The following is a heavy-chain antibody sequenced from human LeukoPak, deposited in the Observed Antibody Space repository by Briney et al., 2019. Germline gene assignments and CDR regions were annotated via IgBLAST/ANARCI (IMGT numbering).Heavy chain of an antibody. CDR1: GYSFTGYY. J-gene: IGHJ6*02. V-gene: IGHV1-2*02. CDR2: INPNSGGT. Sequence: GASVKVSCKASGYSFTGYYTHWVRQAPGQGLEWMGWINPNSGGTYYAQKFQGRVTMTRDTSISTAYMELSRLRSDDTAVYYCARSPSPGTGYYEDDLGYGMDVWGQGTTVTVSS. D-gene: IGHD3/OR15-3a*01. CDR3: ARSPSPGTGYYEDDLGYGMDV.